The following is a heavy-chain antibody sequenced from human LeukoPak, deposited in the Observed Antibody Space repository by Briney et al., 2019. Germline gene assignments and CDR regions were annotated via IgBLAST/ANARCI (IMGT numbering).Heavy chain of an antibody. V-gene: IGHV3-53*04. CDR1: GFTVSSSP. D-gene: IGHD1-26*01. Sequence: GGSLRLSCAASGFTVSSSPINWVRQAPGRGLEWVSVIYSGGNTFYADSVKGRFTISRHNSENTLYLQMNSLSADDTAVYYCARLMGSGWFDPWGQGTLVTVFS. CDR3: ARLMGSGWFDP. J-gene: IGHJ5*02. CDR2: IYSGGNT.